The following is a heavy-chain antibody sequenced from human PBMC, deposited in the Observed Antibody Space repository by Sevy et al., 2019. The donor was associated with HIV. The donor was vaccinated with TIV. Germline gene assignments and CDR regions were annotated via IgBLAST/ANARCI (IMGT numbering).Heavy chain of an antibody. D-gene: IGHD6-19*01. CDR2: IIPIFGTT. Sequence: ASVKVSCKASGGTFNRYAISWVRQAPGHGLAWLGGIIPIFGTTNYAQKFQGRVTITADESTSTAYMEVSSLRSEDTAVYYCARLTVAGLGGWFDPWGHGTLVTVSS. CDR1: GGTFNRYA. V-gene: IGHV1-69*13. J-gene: IGHJ5*02. CDR3: ARLTVAGLGGWFDP.